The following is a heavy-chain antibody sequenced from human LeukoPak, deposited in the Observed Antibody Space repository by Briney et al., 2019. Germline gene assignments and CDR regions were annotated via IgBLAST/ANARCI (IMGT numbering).Heavy chain of an antibody. J-gene: IGHJ3*02. CDR1: GYTFTGYY. CDR2: INPNSGGT. V-gene: IGHV1-2*02. D-gene: IGHD3-3*01. CDR3: AREKLRFLEWFRSYDAFDI. Sequence: ASVKVSCKASGYTFTGYYMHWVRQAPGQGLEWMGWINPNSGGTNYAQKFQGRVTMTRDTSISTAYMELSRLRSDDTAVYCCAREKLRFLEWFRSYDAFDIWGQGTMVTVSS.